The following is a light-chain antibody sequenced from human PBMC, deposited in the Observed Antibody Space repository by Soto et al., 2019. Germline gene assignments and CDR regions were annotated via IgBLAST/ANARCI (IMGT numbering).Light chain of an antibody. CDR3: QQYGSSPRT. CDR1: RSVNNNY. CDR2: GAF. J-gene: IGKJ1*01. V-gene: IGKV3-20*01. Sequence: EIVLTQSPGTLSLSPGERATLSCRASRSVNNNYLAWYQQKPGQAPRLLIFGAFKRATGIPDRFSGSGSGTDFTLTISRMEPEDFAVYCCQQYGSSPRTFGQGTKVDI.